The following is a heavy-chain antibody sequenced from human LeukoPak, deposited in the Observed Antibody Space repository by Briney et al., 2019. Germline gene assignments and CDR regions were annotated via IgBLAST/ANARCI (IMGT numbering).Heavy chain of an antibody. D-gene: IGHD6-19*01. CDR3: ARDPRSVAGY. J-gene: IGHJ4*02. CDR2: ISGSDGGT. Sequence: GGSLRLSCAASGFTFSSYAMSWVRQAPGKGLEWVSAISGSDGGTYYADSVKGRFTISRDNSKNTLYLQMNSLRAEDMAVYYCARDPRSVAGYWGQGTLVTVSS. CDR1: GFTFSSYA. V-gene: IGHV3-23*01.